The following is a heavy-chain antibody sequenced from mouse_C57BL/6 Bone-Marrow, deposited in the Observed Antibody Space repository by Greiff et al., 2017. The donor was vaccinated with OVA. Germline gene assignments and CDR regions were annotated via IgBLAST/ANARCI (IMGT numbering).Heavy chain of an antibody. CDR2: LHPSDSDT. CDR3: AIEAGSSYAWFAY. J-gene: IGHJ3*01. CDR1: GYTFTSSW. D-gene: IGHD1-1*01. V-gene: IGHV1-74*01. Sequence: VQLQQPGADLVKPGASVKVSCKASGYTFTSSWMHWVKPRPGPGLEWIGRLHPSDSDTNYNQKFKGKATLTVDKSSSTAYMQLSSLTSEDSAVYYCAIEAGSSYAWFAYWGQGTLVTVSA.